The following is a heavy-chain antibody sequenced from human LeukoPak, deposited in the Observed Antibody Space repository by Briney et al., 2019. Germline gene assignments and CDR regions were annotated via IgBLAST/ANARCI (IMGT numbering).Heavy chain of an antibody. CDR3: ARCMSELDYGDYAYYYHMDV. V-gene: IGHV4-61*09. D-gene: IGHD4-17*01. J-gene: IGHJ6*04. CDR2: FYSSTRT. Sequence: PSQTLSLTCTVSGDSLTSGSRYWSWIRQPAGKGLEWIGHFYSSTRTTYNPSLESRVTISGDTAKNQFSLKLDSVTAAGTAGYFCARCMSELDYGDYAYYYHMDVWGKGTTVTVSS. CDR1: GDSLTSGSRY.